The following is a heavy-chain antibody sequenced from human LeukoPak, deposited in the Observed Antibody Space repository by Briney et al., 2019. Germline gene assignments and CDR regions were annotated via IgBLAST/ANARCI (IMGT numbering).Heavy chain of an antibody. D-gene: IGHD3-10*01. CDR1: GYTFTSYG. CDR2: ISAYNGNT. J-gene: IGHJ5*02. V-gene: IGHV1-18*01. Sequence: ASVKVSCKASGYTFTSYGISWVRQAPGQGLEWMGWISAYNGNTNYAQKFQGRVTMTEDTSTDTAYMELSSLRSEDTAVYYCATVPDYMVRGVIRWFDPWGQGTLVTVSS. CDR3: ATVPDYMVRGVIRWFDP.